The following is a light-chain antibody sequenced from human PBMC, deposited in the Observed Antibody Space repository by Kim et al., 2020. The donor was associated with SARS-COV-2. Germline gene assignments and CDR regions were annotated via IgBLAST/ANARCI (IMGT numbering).Light chain of an antibody. J-gene: IGLJ2*01. Sequence: QSALTQSASVSGSPGQSITISCTGTSSDVGGYNYVSWYQLHPGKAPKLMIYDVSKRPSGVSDRFSGSKSGNTASLIISGLQPEDEADYYCSSYSSSSTPVVFGGGTQLTVL. CDR3: SSYSSSSTPVV. V-gene: IGLV2-14*03. CDR1: SSDVGGYNY. CDR2: DVS.